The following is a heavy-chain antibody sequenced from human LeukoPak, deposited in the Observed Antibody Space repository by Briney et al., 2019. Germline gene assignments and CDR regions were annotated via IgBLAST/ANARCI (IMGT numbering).Heavy chain of an antibody. CDR2: IYYNGRT. J-gene: IGHJ5*02. V-gene: IGHV4-59*01. CDR1: GASISNYY. D-gene: IGHD2-2*01. Sequence: SETLSLTCTVSGASISNYYWSWIRQPPGKGLEWIGYIYYNGRTNYNPSLKSRVTISLDTSKNQFSLKLSSVTAADTAVYNCARGADCSSTSCYGHWFDPWGQGTLVTVSS. CDR3: ARGADCSSTSCYGHWFDP.